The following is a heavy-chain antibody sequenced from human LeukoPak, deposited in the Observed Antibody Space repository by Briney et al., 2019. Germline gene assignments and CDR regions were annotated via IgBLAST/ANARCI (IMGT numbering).Heavy chain of an antibody. CDR2: TNPDGSRT. V-gene: IGHV3-74*01. Sequence: GGSLRLSCAASGFTFSTYWMHGVRQAPGKGLVWVSRTNPDGSRTDYADSVKGRFTISRDNAKNTLYLQMNRLRAEDTAVYYCAKDLRGYRDYWGQGTLVTVSS. CDR3: AKDLRGYRDY. D-gene: IGHD3-22*01. CDR1: GFTFSTYW. J-gene: IGHJ4*02.